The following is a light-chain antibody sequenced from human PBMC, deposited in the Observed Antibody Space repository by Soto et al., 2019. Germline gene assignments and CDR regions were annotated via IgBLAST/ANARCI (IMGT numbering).Light chain of an antibody. V-gene: IGKV4-1*01. CDR1: QSLLSTSNNKNF. CDR2: WAS. CDR3: QQCFSAPLT. J-gene: IGKJ4*01. Sequence: DIVMTQSPDSLAVSLGERATINCKSSQSLLSTSNNKNFLVWYQHKPGQPPKLLFSWASTRESGVPDRFSGSGSETDFTLTISSLQAEDVAVYYCQQCFSAPLTFDGGTKVEIK.